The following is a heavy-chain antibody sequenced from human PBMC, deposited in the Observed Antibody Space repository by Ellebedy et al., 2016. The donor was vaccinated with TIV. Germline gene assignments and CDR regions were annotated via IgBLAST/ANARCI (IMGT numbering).Heavy chain of an antibody. CDR2: IKQDGSEK. CDR3: ARVPRAVFYYYMDV. V-gene: IGHV3-7*01. J-gene: IGHJ6*03. Sequence: GESLKISXAASGFTFSSYAMSWVRQAPGKGLEWVANIKQDGSEKYYVDSVKGRFTISRDNAKNSLYLQMNSLRAEDTAVYYCARVPRAVFYYYMDVWGKGTTVTVSS. CDR1: GFTFSSYA.